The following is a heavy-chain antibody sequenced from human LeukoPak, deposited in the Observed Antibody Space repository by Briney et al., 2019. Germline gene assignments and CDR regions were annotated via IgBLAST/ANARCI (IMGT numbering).Heavy chain of an antibody. Sequence: GGSLRLSCAASGFTSGTSWMSWVRQAPGKGLEWVANINQDGSAQYYVDSVKGRFTISRDNAKSSLYLQMNSLRAEDTAVYYCAGGRGTSCYLYWGQGTLVTVSS. J-gene: IGHJ4*02. CDR1: GFTSGTSW. CDR2: INQDGSAQ. D-gene: IGHD2-2*01. V-gene: IGHV3-7*04. CDR3: AGGRGTSCYLY.